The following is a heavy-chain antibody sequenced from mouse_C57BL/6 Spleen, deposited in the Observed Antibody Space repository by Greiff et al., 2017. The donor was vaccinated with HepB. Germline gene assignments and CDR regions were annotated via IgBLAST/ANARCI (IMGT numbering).Heavy chain of an antibody. CDR2: IDPSDSYT. CDR3: ATMIKSWFAY. CDR1: GYTFTSYW. V-gene: IGHV1-69*01. J-gene: IGHJ3*01. Sequence: QVQLQQPGAELVMPGASVKLSCKASGYTFTSYWMHWVKQRPGQGLEWIGEIDPSDSYTNYNQKFKGKSTLTVDKSSSTAYMQLSSLTSEDSAVYYCATMIKSWFAYWGQGTLVTVSA. D-gene: IGHD2-4*01.